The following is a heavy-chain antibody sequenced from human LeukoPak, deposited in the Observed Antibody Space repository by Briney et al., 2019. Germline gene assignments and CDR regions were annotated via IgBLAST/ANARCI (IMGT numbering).Heavy chain of an antibody. CDR2: INPNSGGT. J-gene: IGHJ5*02. Sequence: GASVKVSCKASGYTFTGYYMHWVRQAPGQGLEWMGRINPNSGGTNYAQKFQGRVTMTRDTSISTAYMELSRLRSDDTAVYYCARDIGGSYYNWFDPWGQGTLVTVSS. CDR1: GYTFTGYY. D-gene: IGHD1-26*01. CDR3: ARDIGGSYYNWFDP. V-gene: IGHV1-2*06.